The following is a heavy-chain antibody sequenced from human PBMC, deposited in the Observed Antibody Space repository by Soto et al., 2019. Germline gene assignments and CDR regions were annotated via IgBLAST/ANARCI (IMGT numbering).Heavy chain of an antibody. CDR1: GRPIRSYY. Sequence: AETLSLTCTVSGRPIRSYYWSWIRQAPGKGLEWIGYIYYSGSTNYNPSLKSRVTTSVDTSKNQFSLKLSSVTAADTAVYYCARVGTGTTLDYWGQGTLVTVSS. J-gene: IGHJ4*02. CDR3: ARVGTGTTLDY. V-gene: IGHV4-59*01. D-gene: IGHD1-1*01. CDR2: IYYSGST.